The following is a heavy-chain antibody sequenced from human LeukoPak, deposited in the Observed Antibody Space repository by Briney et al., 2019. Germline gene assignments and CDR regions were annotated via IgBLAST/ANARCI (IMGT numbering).Heavy chain of an antibody. Sequence: PGGSLRLSCAASGFTVSSNYMSWVRQAPGKGLEWVSVIYSGGSTYYADSVKGRFTISRDNSKNTLYLQMNSLRAEDTAVYYCVKSWNSWNYYYYYYMDVWGKGTTVTVSS. CDR2: IYSGGST. J-gene: IGHJ6*03. D-gene: IGHD1-7*01. V-gene: IGHV3-53*05. CDR3: VKSWNSWNYYYYYYMDV. CDR1: GFTVSSNY.